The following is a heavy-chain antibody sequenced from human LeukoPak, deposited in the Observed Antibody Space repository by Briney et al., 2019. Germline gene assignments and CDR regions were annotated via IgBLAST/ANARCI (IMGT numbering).Heavy chain of an antibody. D-gene: IGHD3-22*01. J-gene: IGHJ4*02. V-gene: IGHV4-59*12. Sequence: SETLSLTCTVSGGSISTYYWSWIRQPPGKGLEWIGYIYYSGSTHYNPSLKSRVTISVDTSKNQFSLKLSSVTAADTAVYYCARGYTYYYDSSGYRFDYWGQGTLVTVSS. CDR1: GGSISTYY. CDR3: ARGYTYYYDSSGYRFDY. CDR2: IYYSGST.